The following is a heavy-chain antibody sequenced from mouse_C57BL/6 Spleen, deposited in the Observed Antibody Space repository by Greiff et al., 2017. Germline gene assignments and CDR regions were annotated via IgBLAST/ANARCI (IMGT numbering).Heavy chain of an antibody. Sequence: EVQLQQSGPELVKPGASVKISCKASGYTFTDYYMNWVKQSHGKSLEWIGDINPNNGGTSYNQKFKGKATLTVDKSSSTAYMELRSLTSEDSAVYYCARGPLLLDYWGQGTSVTVSS. V-gene: IGHV1-26*01. CDR2: INPNNGGT. CDR3: ARGPLLLDY. CDR1: GYTFTDYY. J-gene: IGHJ4*01. D-gene: IGHD1-1*01.